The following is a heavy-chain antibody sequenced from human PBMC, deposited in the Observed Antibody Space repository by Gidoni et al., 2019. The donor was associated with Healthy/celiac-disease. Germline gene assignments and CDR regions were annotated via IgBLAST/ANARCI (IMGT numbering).Heavy chain of an antibody. D-gene: IGHD3-10*01. J-gene: IGHJ4*02. CDR3: ARVYGPQNFPFDY. CDR1: GGSFSGYY. Sequence: QVQLQQWGAGLLKPSETLSLTCAVYGGSFSGYYWSWIRQPPGKGLEWIGEINHSGSTNYNPSLKSRVTISVDTSKNQFSLKLSSVTAADTAVYYCARVYGPQNFPFDYWGQGTLVTVSS. V-gene: IGHV4-34*01. CDR2: INHSGST.